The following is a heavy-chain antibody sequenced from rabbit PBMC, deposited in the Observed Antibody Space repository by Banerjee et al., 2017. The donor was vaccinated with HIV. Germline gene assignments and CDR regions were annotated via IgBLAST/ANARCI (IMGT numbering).Heavy chain of an antibody. D-gene: IGHD4-2*01. V-gene: IGHV1S45*01. CDR2: IYTGDGST. CDR1: GFSFSSNYW. J-gene: IGHJ3*01. CDR3: ARGFRYAGSIPTRLDL. Sequence: QEQLEESGGDLVKPGASLTLTCTASGFSFSSNYWIYWVRQAPGKGLEWIARIYTGDGSTAYASWAKGRFIISKTSSTTVTLQMTSLTAADTATYFCARGFRYAGSIPTRLDLWGQGTLVTVS.